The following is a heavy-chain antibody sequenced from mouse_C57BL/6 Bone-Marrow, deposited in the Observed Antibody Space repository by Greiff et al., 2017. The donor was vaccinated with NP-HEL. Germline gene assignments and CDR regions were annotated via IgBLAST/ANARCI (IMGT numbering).Heavy chain of an antibody. Sequence: QVQLQQSGAELARPGASVKLSCKASGYTFTSYGISWVKQRTGQGLEWIGEIYPRSGNTYYNEKFKGKATLTADKSSSTAYMELRSLTSEDSAVYFCARDYYYGSRYYFDYWGQGTTLTVSS. D-gene: IGHD1-1*01. CDR1: GYTFTSYG. V-gene: IGHV1-81*01. CDR3: ARDYYYGSRYYFDY. CDR2: IYPRSGNT. J-gene: IGHJ2*01.